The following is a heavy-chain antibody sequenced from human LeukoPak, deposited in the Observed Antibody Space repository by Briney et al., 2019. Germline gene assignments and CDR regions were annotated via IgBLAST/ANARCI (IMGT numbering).Heavy chain of an antibody. D-gene: IGHD3-16*02. CDR1: GFTITSYN. CDR3: ARDWGYDYVWGSYRYGVDY. J-gene: IGHJ4*02. V-gene: IGHV3-21*04. CDR2: ITSGSDYI. Sequence: GGSLRLSCVASGFTITSYNMNWVRQAPGKGLEWVASITSGSDYIYYADSVKGRFTISRDNAKNSLYLQMNSLRAEDTAVYYCARDWGYDYVWGSYRYGVDYWGQGTLVTVSS.